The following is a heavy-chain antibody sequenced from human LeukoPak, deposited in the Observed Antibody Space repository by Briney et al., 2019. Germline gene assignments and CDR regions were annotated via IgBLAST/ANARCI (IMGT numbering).Heavy chain of an antibody. J-gene: IGHJ5*02. CDR2: VYYSGGT. D-gene: IGHD1-26*01. Sequence: TSETLSLTCTVSGGSISSYYWHWIRQPPGKGLEWIGYVYYSGGTNYNPSLKSRVTISVDTPKNQFSLKLRSVTAADTAVYYCARDPSGSFFNWFDPWGQGTLVTVSS. CDR1: GGSISSYY. CDR3: ARDPSGSFFNWFDP. V-gene: IGHV4-59*01.